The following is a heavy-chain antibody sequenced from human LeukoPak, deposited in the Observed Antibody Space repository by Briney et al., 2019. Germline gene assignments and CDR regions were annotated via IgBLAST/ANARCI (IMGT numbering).Heavy chain of an antibody. V-gene: IGHV1-2*02. Sequence: ASVKVSCKASGYTFTDYYMHWVRQAPGQGLEWVGWINPSSGGTNYAQKFQGRVTVTRDTSISTAYMDLSRLRSDDTAVYYCARAGVWDYSDSSGYHNAAFDIWGQGTMVTVSS. D-gene: IGHD3-22*01. CDR2: INPSSGGT. CDR1: GYTFTDYY. J-gene: IGHJ3*02. CDR3: ARAGVWDYSDSSGYHNAAFDI.